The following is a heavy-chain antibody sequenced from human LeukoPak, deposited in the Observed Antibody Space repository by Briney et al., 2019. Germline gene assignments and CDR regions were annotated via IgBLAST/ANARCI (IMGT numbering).Heavy chain of an antibody. CDR2: IWYDGSNK. CDR1: GFTFSGYG. CDR3: AKGSHSSGYYVFDY. D-gene: IGHD3-22*01. V-gene: IGHV3-33*06. J-gene: IGHJ4*02. Sequence: GGSLRLSCAASGFTFSGYGMHWVRQAPGKGLEWVAVIWYDGSNKYYADSVKGRFTISRDNSKNTLYLQMNSLRAEDTAVYYCAKGSHSSGYYVFDYWGQGTLVTVSS.